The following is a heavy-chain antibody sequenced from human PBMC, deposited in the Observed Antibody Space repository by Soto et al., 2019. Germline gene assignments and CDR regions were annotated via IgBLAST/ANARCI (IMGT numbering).Heavy chain of an antibody. CDR1: SGPDRSHN. V-gene: IGHV4-59*08. CDR3: VRQGIDYLHGLVDV. Sequence: QVQLQQSGPRLVKPSETLSLTCTVSSGPDRSHNWGWIRQPPGRGLEWIGYGYYTGDTAYHPSLRGGVTISADTSTNDISLTLNSVTAADTAVYYGVRQGIDYLHGLVDVWGQGTTVSVSS. D-gene: IGHD4-17*01. CDR2: GYYTGDT. J-gene: IGHJ6*02.